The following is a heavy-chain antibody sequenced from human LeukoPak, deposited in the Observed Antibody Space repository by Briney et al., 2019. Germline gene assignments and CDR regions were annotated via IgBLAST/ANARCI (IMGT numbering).Heavy chain of an antibody. Sequence: SETLSLTCAVYGGSFSGYYWSWIRQPPGKGLEWIGEINHSGSTNYNPFLKSRVTISVDTSKNQFSLKLSSVTAADTAVYYCARGPLTTVTTNLAFDIWGQGTMVTVSS. V-gene: IGHV4-34*01. CDR1: GGSFSGYY. D-gene: IGHD4-17*01. J-gene: IGHJ3*02. CDR3: ARGPLTTVTTNLAFDI. CDR2: INHSGST.